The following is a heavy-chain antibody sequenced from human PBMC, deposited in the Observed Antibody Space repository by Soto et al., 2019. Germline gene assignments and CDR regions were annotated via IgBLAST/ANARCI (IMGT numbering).Heavy chain of an antibody. CDR3: AREPPPLGVYGMDG. CDR2: IKPNSGGT. D-gene: IGHD2-8*01. CDR1: GYPFTGYY. Sequence: GGSVKVSCKASGYPFTGYYMHWVRQAPGQGLEWIGWIKPNSGGTNYAQKFQGRVTMTRDTSISTAYMELSRLRSDDTAVYYCAREPPPLGVYGMDGWGQGTTVTVSS. J-gene: IGHJ6*02. V-gene: IGHV1-2*02.